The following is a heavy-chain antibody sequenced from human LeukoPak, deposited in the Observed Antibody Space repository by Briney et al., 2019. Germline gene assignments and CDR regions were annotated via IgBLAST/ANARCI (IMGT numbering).Heavy chain of an antibody. V-gene: IGHV3-66*01. CDR3: ASSSITMVRGKVYYYMDV. D-gene: IGHD3-10*01. Sequence: GGSLRLSCAASGFTVSSNYMSWVRQAPGKGLEWVSVIYSGGSTYYADSVKGRFTISRDNSKNTLYLQMNSLRAEDTAVYYCASSSITMVRGKVYYYMDVWGKGTTVTISS. CDR2: IYSGGST. J-gene: IGHJ6*03. CDR1: GFTVSSNY.